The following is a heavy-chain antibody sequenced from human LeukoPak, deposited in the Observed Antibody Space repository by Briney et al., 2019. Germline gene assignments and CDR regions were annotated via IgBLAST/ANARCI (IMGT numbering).Heavy chain of an antibody. J-gene: IGHJ4*02. D-gene: IGHD3-16*01. CDR1: GFTFDDYA. CDR2: ISWNGVSI. V-gene: IGHV3-9*01. Sequence: GGSLRLFCAASGFTFDDYAMHWVRHAPGKGLEWVSGISWNGVSIGYADSVKGRFTISRDNAKNSLYQQMNSLSTEDTALYYCAKAGRSIWGRSYYIDYWGQGTLVTVSS. CDR3: AKAGRSIWGRSYYIDY.